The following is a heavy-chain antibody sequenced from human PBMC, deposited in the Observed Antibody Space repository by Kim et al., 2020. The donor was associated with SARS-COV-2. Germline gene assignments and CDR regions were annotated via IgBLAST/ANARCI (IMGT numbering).Heavy chain of an antibody. CDR3: ARDLSGIGYGSSRGYFQH. V-gene: IGHV4-4*02. J-gene: IGHJ1*01. CDR1: GGSISSSNW. D-gene: IGHD6-13*01. Sequence: SETLSLTCAVSGGSISSSNWWSWVRQPPGKGLEWIGEIYHSGSTNYNPSLKSRVTISVDKSKNQFSLKLSSVTAADTAVYYCARDLSGIGYGSSRGYFQHWGQGTLVIVSP. CDR2: IYHSGST.